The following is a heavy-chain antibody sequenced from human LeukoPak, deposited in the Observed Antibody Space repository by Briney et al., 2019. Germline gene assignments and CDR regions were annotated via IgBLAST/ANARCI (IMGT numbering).Heavy chain of an antibody. D-gene: IGHD7-27*01. V-gene: IGHV3-66*01. CDR3: AKDPQREDGEGY. J-gene: IGHJ4*02. CDR1: GFTVSNNF. Sequence: GGSLRLSCAASGFTVSNNFMTWVRQAPGKGLEWLSVIYSDGRTFYADSVKDRFTISRDNSKNMLYLQMNSLRAEDTAVYYCAKDPQREDGEGYWGQGTLVTVSS. CDR2: IYSDGRT.